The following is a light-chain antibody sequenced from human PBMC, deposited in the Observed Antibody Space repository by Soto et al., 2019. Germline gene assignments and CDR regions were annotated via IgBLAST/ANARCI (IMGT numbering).Light chain of an antibody. J-gene: IGKJ1*01. CDR3: QQYGTSSWT. CDR2: NAS. CDR1: QSVPTNY. V-gene: IGKV3-20*01. Sequence: DIELTQSPGTLSLSPGERATLSCRASQSVPTNYLAWYQQEPGQAPRRLIYNASSRATGIPDRFSGSGSGTDFTLTISRLEPEDFAVYYCQQYGTSSWTFGQGTKVEIK.